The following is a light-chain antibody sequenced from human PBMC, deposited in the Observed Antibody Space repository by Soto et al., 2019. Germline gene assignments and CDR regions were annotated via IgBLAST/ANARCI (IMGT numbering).Light chain of an antibody. CDR2: DAS. CDR3: QQDNSYRT. J-gene: IGKJ1*01. V-gene: IGKV1-5*01. CDR1: QSISSW. Sequence: DIQMTQSPSTLSASVGDRVTITCRASQSISSWLAWYQQKPGKAPKLLIYDASSLESGVPSRFSGSGSGTEFTITISSLQPDDFATYYCQQDNSYRTFGQGTKVDIK.